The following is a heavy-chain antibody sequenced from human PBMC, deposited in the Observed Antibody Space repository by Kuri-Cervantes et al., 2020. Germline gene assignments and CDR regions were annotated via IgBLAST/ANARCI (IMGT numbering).Heavy chain of an antibody. CDR1: GGSISSSSYY. Sequence: SETLSLTCTVSGGSISSSSYYWGWIRQPPGKGLEWIGSIYYSGSTYYNPSLKSRVTISVDTSKNQFSLKLSSVTAADTAVYYCARHWAVVAATSWFDPWGQGTLFTVSS. CDR3: ARHWAVVAATSWFDP. D-gene: IGHD2-15*01. CDR2: IYYSGST. V-gene: IGHV4-39*01. J-gene: IGHJ5*02.